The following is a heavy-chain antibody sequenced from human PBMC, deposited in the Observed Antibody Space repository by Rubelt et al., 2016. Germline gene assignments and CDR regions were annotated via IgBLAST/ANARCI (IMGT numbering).Heavy chain of an antibody. V-gene: IGHV3-74*02. Sequence: EVQLVESGGGLVQPGGSLRLSCAASGFTFSSYAMSWVRQAPGKGLEWVSRINSDGSITSYADSVKGRFTISRDNAKNTLYLQMNSLRAEDTAVYYCVSSSLDYWGQGTLVTVSS. CDR2: INSDGSIT. D-gene: IGHD6-13*01. CDR3: VSSSLDY. CDR1: GFTFSSYA. J-gene: IGHJ4*02.